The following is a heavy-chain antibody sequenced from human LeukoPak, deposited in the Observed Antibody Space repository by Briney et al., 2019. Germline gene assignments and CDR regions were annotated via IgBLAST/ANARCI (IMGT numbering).Heavy chain of an antibody. Sequence: GRSLRLSCVASGFTFDDYAMHWVRQPPGKGLEWVSGINRSGSTIAYADSVKGRFTISRDSAKKSLHLQMDSLRVEDSAFYFCIKGGEIMTDFFDYWGRGALVTVSS. CDR1: GFTFDDYA. CDR3: IKGGEIMTDFFDY. V-gene: IGHV3-9*01. CDR2: INRSGSTI. J-gene: IGHJ4*02. D-gene: IGHD3-16*01.